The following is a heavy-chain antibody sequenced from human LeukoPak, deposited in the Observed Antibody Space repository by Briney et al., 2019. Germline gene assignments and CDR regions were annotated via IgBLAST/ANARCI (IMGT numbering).Heavy chain of an antibody. CDR2: IHYSGST. CDR3: ARGSSGYRFDC. V-gene: IGHV4-59*01. D-gene: IGHD3-22*01. Sequence: SETLSLTCTFYIHSISSFYWMWIPQPPGKGLEWIGYIHYSGSTNYNPSLKSRVTISVDTSKNQFSLNLSSVTAADTAVYYCARGSSGYRFDCWGQGTLVTVSS. J-gene: IGHJ4*02. CDR1: IHSISSFY.